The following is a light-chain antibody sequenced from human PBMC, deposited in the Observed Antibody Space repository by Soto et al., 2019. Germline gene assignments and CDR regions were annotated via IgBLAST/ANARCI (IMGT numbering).Light chain of an antibody. CDR1: QSTSSW. V-gene: IGKV1-5*03. CDR2: QAS. CDR3: QQYHTYWT. J-gene: IGKJ1*01. Sequence: DIQMTQSPSTLSASVGDRVTITCRASQSTSSWLAWYQQKPGKAPRLLIYQASRLESGVLPRFSGSGSGTEFTLTISSLQPDDFATYYCQQYHTYWTFGQGTKVETK.